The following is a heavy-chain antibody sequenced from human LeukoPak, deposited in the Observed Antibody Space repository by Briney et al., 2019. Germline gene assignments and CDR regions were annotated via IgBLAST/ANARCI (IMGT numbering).Heavy chain of an antibody. CDR2: INHSGST. Sequence: SSETLSLTCAVYGGSFSGYYWSWIRQPPGKGLEWIGEINHSGSTNYNPSLKSRVTISVDTSKNQFSLKLSSVTAADTAVYYCARDYDILTGSSAVDYWGQGTLVTVSS. J-gene: IGHJ4*02. CDR1: GGSFSGYY. D-gene: IGHD3-9*01. CDR3: ARDYDILTGSSAVDY. V-gene: IGHV4-34*01.